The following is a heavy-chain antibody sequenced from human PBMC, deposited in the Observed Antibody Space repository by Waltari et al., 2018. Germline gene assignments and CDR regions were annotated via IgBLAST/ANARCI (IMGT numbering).Heavy chain of an antibody. CDR3: ARVRRGWLRSYYYYYMDV. CDR2: IYYSGST. Sequence: QVQLQESGPGLVKPSETLSLTCTVSGGSISSHYWSWIRQPPGKGLEWIGYIYYSGSTNNNPSLKSRVTISVDTSKNQFSLKLSSVTAADTAVYYCARVRRGWLRSYYYYYMDVWGKGTTVTVSS. CDR1: GGSISSHY. J-gene: IGHJ6*03. V-gene: IGHV4-59*11. D-gene: IGHD5-12*01.